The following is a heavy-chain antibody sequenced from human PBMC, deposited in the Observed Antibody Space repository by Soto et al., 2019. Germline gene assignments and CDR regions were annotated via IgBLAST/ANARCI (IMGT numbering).Heavy chain of an antibody. CDR1: GFSFSTYS. D-gene: IGHD6-19*01. CDR3: ARGLARGFDY. V-gene: IGHV3-48*01. J-gene: IGHJ4*02. Sequence: GGSLRLSCAASGFSFSTYSMNWVRQAPGKGLEWVSYISSSSNAIYYVDSVKGRFTISRDNAKNSLYLQMNSLRAEDTAVYYCARGLARGFDYWGQGTLVTVSS. CDR2: ISSSSNAI.